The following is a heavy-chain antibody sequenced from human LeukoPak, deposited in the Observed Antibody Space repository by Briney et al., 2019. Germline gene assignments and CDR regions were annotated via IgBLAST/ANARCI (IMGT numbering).Heavy chain of an antibody. Sequence: PGGSLRLSCAASGFTFSSYAMSWVRQAPGKGLERVSAIRGSGGSTYYADSVKGRFTISRDNSKNTLYLQMNSLRGEDTAVYYCAKYGSGSYYSIYYYYLDVWGKGTTVTVSS. V-gene: IGHV3-23*01. J-gene: IGHJ6*03. CDR1: GFTFSSYA. CDR3: AKYGSGSYYSIYYYYLDV. CDR2: IRGSGGST. D-gene: IGHD3-10*01.